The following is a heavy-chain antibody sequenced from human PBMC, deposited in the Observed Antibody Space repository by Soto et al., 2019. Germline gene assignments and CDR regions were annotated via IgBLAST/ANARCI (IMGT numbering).Heavy chain of an antibody. CDR1: GGSFSGYY. Sequence: SETLSLTCAVYGGSFSGYYWSWIRQPPGKGLEWIGEINHSGSTNYNPSLKSRVTISVDTSKNQFSLKLSSVTAADTAVYYCARGLRFLEWLLYGYFDYWGQGTLVTVSS. D-gene: IGHD3-3*01. CDR2: INHSGST. CDR3: ARGLRFLEWLLYGYFDY. V-gene: IGHV4-34*01. J-gene: IGHJ4*02.